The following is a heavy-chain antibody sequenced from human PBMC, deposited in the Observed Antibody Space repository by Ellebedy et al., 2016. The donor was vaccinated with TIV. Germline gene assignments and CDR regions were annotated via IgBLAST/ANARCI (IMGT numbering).Heavy chain of an antibody. D-gene: IGHD2-21*02. V-gene: IGHV3-7*03. CDR1: GFTFSSYW. CDR3: ARLKVTHFDY. CDR2: IKQDGSEK. J-gene: IGHJ4*02. Sequence: GESLKISXAASGFTFSSYWMSWVRQAPGKGLEWVANIKQDGSEKYYVDSVKGRFTISRDNAKNSLYLQMNSLRAADMAVYYCARLKVTHFDYWGQGTLVNVSS.